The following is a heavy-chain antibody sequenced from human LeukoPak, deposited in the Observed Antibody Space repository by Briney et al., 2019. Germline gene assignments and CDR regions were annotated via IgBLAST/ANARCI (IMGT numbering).Heavy chain of an antibody. V-gene: IGHV3-74*01. D-gene: IGHD3-22*01. CDR3: AREGTYYYDSSGYYLDY. Sequence: GRSLRLSCAASGFTFDDYAMHWVRQAPGKGLVWVSRLNTDGSSATYADSVKGRFTISRDNAKNTLYLQLNSLRAEDTAVYYCAREGTYYYDSSGYYLDYWGQGTLVTVSS. CDR2: LNTDGSSA. CDR1: GFTFDDYA. J-gene: IGHJ4*02.